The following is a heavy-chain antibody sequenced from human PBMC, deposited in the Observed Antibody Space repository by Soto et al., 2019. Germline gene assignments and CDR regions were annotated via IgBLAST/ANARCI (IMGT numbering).Heavy chain of an antibody. D-gene: IGHD6-13*01. CDR3: ARDNGLAGSFDP. Sequence: RLVESGGGLVKRGGSLRLSCAASGFTFSTYSMNWVRQAPGKGLEWISYITSGSTTIFYADSVKGRFTISRDNAKNSLYVQMNSLRDEDTAVYSFARDNGLAGSFDPWGQGTLVIVS. CDR2: ITSGSTTI. J-gene: IGHJ5*02. CDR1: GFTFSTYS. V-gene: IGHV3-48*02.